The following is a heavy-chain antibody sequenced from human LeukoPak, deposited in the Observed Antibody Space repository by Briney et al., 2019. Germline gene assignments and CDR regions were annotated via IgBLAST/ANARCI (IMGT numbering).Heavy chain of an antibody. CDR3: ARATGLAGRRLVKWSTPFDY. CDR2: ISAYNGNT. J-gene: IGHJ4*02. CDR1: GYTFTSYG. V-gene: IGHV1-18*04. D-gene: IGHD3-9*01. Sequence: ASVKVSFKASGYTFTSYGISWVRQAPGQGLEWMGWISAYNGNTNYAQKLQGRVTMTTDTSTSTAYMELRSLRSDDTAVYYCARATGLAGRRLVKWSTPFDYWGQGTLVTASS.